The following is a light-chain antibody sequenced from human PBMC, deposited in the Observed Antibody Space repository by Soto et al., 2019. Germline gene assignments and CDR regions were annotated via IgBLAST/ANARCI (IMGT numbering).Light chain of an antibody. CDR1: SSNIGNYY. Sequence: QSVLTQPPSASGTPGQRVTISCSGSSSNIGNYYVYWYQQLPGTAPKLLIYRNNQRPSGVPDRFSGSKSGTSASLAISGLRSEDEADYYCAAWDDSLSGVFGGGTKVTVL. CDR3: AAWDDSLSGV. V-gene: IGLV1-47*01. J-gene: IGLJ2*01. CDR2: RNN.